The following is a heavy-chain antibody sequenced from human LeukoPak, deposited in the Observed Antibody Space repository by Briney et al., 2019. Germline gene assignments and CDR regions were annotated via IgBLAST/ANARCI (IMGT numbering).Heavy chain of an antibody. V-gene: IGHV3-21*01. CDR1: GFTFSSYS. CDR2: ISSGSTYI. CDR3: ARGPGAANDY. J-gene: IGHJ4*02. D-gene: IGHD6-25*01. Sequence: PGGSLRLSCAASGFTFSSYSMNWVRQAPGKGLEWVSSISSGSTYIYYADSVKGRFTISRDNAKNSLYLQMNSLRAEDTAVYYCARGPGAANDYWGQGTLVTVSS.